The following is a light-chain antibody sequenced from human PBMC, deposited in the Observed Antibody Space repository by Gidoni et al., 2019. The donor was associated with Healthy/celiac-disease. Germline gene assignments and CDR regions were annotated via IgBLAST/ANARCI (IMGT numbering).Light chain of an antibody. CDR3: QQRSNWPWT. CDR1: QSVSSY. V-gene: IGKV3-11*01. J-gene: IGKJ1*01. CDR2: DAS. Sequence: EIVLTQSPATLSLSPGGRATLSCRASQSVSSYLAWYQQQPGQAPRLLIYDASNRATGIPARFSGSGSGTDFTLPISSLEPEDFAVYYCQQRSNWPWTFGQGTKVEIK.